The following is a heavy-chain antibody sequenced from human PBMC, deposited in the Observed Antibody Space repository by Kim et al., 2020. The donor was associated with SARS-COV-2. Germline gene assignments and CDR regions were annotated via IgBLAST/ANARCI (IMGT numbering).Heavy chain of an antibody. D-gene: IGHD6-19*01. CDR1: GYTFTTYA. V-gene: IGHV1-3*01. CDR3: PRDAYTSGWRTAAY. J-gene: IGHJ4*02. CDR2: INVGNGNT. Sequence: ASVKVSCKASGYTFTTYALQWVRQAPGQRLEWMGWINVGNGNTRYSQKLQGRITVNRDTSASTVYMELSSLRSEDTAVYYCPRDAYTSGWRTAAYWGQGTLVTVSS.